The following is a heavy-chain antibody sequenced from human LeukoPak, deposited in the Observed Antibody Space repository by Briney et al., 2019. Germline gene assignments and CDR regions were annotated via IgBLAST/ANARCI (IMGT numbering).Heavy chain of an antibody. D-gene: IGHD5-24*01. CDR1: GYTFTGYY. CDR3: ARARDGYNSRRGIVDY. Sequence: ASVKVSCKASGYTFTGYYMHWVRQAPGQGLEWMGWINPNSGGTNYAQKFQGRVTMTRDTSISTAYMELSRLRSDDTAVYYCARARDGYNSRRGIVDYWGQGTLVTVSS. CDR2: INPNSGGT. J-gene: IGHJ4*02. V-gene: IGHV1-2*02.